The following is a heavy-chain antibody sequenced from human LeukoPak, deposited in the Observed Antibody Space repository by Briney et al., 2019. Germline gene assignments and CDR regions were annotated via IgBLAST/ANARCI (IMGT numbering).Heavy chain of an antibody. V-gene: IGHV4-61*02. J-gene: IGHJ4*02. CDR3: ARDHDGPFDY. D-gene: IGHD3-16*01. CDR2: IYTSGST. CDR1: GGSISSGSYY. Sequence: SETLSLTCTVSGGSISSGSYYWSWIRQPAGKGLEWIGRIYTSGSTNYNPSLKSRVTISVDTSKNQFSLKLSSVTAADTAVYYCARDHDGPFDYWGQGTLVTVSS.